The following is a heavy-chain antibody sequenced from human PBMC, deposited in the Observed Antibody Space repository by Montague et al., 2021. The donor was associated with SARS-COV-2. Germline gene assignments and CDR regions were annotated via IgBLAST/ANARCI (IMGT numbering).Heavy chain of an antibody. D-gene: IGHD3-3*01. J-gene: IGHJ4*02. CDR2: ISNDGGNK. CDR1: GFTFNNYG. Sequence: SLRLSCAASGFTFNNYGMHWVRQAPGKEPEWVAVISNDGGNKYYADSVKGRFSISRDNSKNTLYLQMNSLGAEDTAVYYCAKDLVGDFWSAFYSGYFDYWGQGTLATVSS. V-gene: IGHV3-30*18. CDR3: AKDLVGDFWSAFYSGYFDY.